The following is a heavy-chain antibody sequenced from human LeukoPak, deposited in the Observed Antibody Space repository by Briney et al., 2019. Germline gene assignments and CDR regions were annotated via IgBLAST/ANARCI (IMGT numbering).Heavy chain of an antibody. Sequence: GGSLRLSCAASGFAFSSYALHWVRQAPGQGLQWVASISYDGNNKYYADSVRGRFTISRDSAKNTLYLQMNSLSTEDTAMYYCVRSIVVVTYLAYWGQGTLVTVSS. CDR3: VRSIVVVTYLAY. CDR1: GFAFSSYA. D-gene: IGHD2-21*02. J-gene: IGHJ4*02. CDR2: ISYDGNNK. V-gene: IGHV3-30-3*01.